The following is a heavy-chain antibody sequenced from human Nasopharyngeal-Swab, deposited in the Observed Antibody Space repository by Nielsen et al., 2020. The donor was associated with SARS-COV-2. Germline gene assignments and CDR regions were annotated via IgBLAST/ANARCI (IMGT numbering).Heavy chain of an antibody. CDR1: GFTFSRHW. J-gene: IGHJ6*02. D-gene: IGHD3-16*01. CDR3: ARDGGKGLDYYYYYGMDV. V-gene: IGHV3-74*01. Sequence: GESLKISCAASGFTFSRHWMHWVRQAPGKGLAWVSRIKGDGSDKRYADSVRGRFTISRDNAKNSLYLQMNSLRAEDTAVYYCARDGGKGLDYYYYYGMDVWGQGTTVTVSS. CDR2: IKGDGSDK.